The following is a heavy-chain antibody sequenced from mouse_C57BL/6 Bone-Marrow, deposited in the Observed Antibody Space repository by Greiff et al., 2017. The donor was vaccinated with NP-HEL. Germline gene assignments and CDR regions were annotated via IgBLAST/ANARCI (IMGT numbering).Heavy chain of an antibody. Sequence: EVKLVESGPELVKPGASVKIPCKASGYTFTDYNMDWVKQSHGKSLEWIGDINPNNGGTIYNQKFKGKATLTVDKSSSTAYMELRSLTSEDTAVYYCARRQIYYDYGDYFDYWGQGTTLTVSS. CDR1: GYTFTDYN. D-gene: IGHD2-4*01. J-gene: IGHJ2*01. V-gene: IGHV1-18*01. CDR3: ARRQIYYDYGDYFDY. CDR2: INPNNGGT.